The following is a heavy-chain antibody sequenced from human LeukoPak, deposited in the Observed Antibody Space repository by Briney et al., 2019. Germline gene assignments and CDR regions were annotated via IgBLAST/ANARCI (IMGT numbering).Heavy chain of an antibody. CDR1: GYTFTSYG. D-gene: IGHD2-2*01. Sequence: GASVKVSCKASGYTFTSYGISWVRQAPGQGLEWMGWISAYNGNTNYAQKLQGRVTMTTDTSTSTAYMELRSLRSDDTAVYYCARVTTLGYCSSTSCYGAFDIWGQGTMVTVSS. J-gene: IGHJ3*02. V-gene: IGHV1-18*01. CDR2: ISAYNGNT. CDR3: ARVTTLGYCSSTSCYGAFDI.